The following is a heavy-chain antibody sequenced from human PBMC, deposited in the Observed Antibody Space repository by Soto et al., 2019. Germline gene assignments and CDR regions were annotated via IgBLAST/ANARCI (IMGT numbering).Heavy chain of an antibody. Sequence: GESLKIPWNGSWYSFTNHWISRVRQMPGKGLEWMGRIDPSDSYTNYSPSFQGHVTISADKSISTAYLQCSSLKASDTAMYYCASSPRGYCSSTSCRELGNYYGMDVWGQGTTVTVSS. J-gene: IGHJ6*02. CDR2: IDPSDSYT. CDR1: WYSFTNHW. CDR3: ASSPRGYCSSTSCRELGNYYGMDV. D-gene: IGHD2-2*01. V-gene: IGHV5-10-1*01.